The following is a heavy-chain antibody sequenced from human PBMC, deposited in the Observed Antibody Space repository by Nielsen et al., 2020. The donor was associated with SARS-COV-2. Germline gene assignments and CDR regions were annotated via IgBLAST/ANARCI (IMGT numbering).Heavy chain of an antibody. CDR1: GYTFTSYA. Sequence: ASVKVSCKASGYTFTSYAMNWVRQAPGQGLEWMGWINTNTGNPTYAQGFTGRFVFSLDTSVSTAYLQISSLKAEDTAVYYCARDPYYYGPKWFDPWGQETLVTVSS. CDR3: ARDPYYYGPKWFDP. D-gene: IGHD3-10*01. CDR2: INTNTGNP. V-gene: IGHV7-4-1*02. J-gene: IGHJ5*02.